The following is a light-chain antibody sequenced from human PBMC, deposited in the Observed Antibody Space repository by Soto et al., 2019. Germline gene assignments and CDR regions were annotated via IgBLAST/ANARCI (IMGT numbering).Light chain of an antibody. CDR1: QSVRSTY. Sequence: EIVLTQSPGTLAWSPGERATLSCRSSQSVRSTYLAWYQQKPGQAPRLLIYGASSRATGIPDRFSGSGSGTDFTLTIRRLEPEDFALYYCQQYANSPLTFGGGTKVEIK. CDR3: QQYANSPLT. V-gene: IGKV3-20*01. J-gene: IGKJ4*01. CDR2: GAS.